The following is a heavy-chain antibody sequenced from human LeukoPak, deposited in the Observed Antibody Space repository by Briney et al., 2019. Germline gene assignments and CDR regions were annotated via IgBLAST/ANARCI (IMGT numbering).Heavy chain of an antibody. J-gene: IGHJ4*02. D-gene: IGHD3-3*01. CDR2: ISSSGSTI. CDR1: GLTFGDYA. CDR3: ARDPDYDFWSGYTYFDY. V-gene: IGHV3-48*03. Sequence: GGSLRLSCTVSGLTFGDYAMSWVRQAPGKGLEWVSYISSSGSTIYYADSVKGRFTISRDNAKNTLYLQMNSLRAEDTAVYYCARDPDYDFWSGYTYFDYWGQGTLVTVSS.